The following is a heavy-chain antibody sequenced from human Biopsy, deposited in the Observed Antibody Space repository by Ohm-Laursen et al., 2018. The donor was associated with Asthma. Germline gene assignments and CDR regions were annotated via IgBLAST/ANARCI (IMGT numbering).Heavy chain of an antibody. V-gene: IGHV3-49*03. Sequence: SLRLSCAASGFTFGDYAMSWFRQAPGKGLEWVGFIRSKAYGGTTEYAASVKGRFTISRDDSKSIAYLQMNSLKTEDTAVYYCTREDYSSGWYPSEPANWFDPWGQGTLVTVSS. D-gene: IGHD6-19*01. CDR3: TREDYSSGWYPSEPANWFDP. CDR1: GFTFGDYA. J-gene: IGHJ5*02. CDR2: IRSKAYGGTT.